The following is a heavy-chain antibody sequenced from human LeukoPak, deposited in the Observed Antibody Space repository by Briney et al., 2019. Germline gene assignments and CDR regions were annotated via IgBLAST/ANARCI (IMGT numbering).Heavy chain of an antibody. CDR3: AKASWVSNADAVL. CDR1: GFTLSAYS. Sequence: GGSLRLSCAASGFTLSAYSMNWVRQAPGKGLEWVAYISGGGSTIYYADSGKGRFTISRDKSRNTVYLQLNNLRVEDTAVYYCAKASWVSNADAVLWGQGTLVTVSS. CDR2: ISGGGSTI. D-gene: IGHD1-1*01. V-gene: IGHV3-48*01. J-gene: IGHJ4*02.